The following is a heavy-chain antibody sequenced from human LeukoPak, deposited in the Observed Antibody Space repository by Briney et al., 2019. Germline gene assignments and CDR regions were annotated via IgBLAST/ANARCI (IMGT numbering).Heavy chain of an antibody. V-gene: IGHV3-30*02. CDR3: AKGGIIEAAAFDY. CDR1: GFTFSSYG. D-gene: IGHD6-13*01. J-gene: IGHJ4*02. Sequence: GGSLRLSCAASGFTFSSYGMHWVRQAPGKGLEWVTFIRYDGSNKYYADSVKARFTISRDNSKNTVYLQMNSLGEEDTAVYYCAKGGIIEAAAFDYWGQGTLVTV. CDR2: IRYDGSNK.